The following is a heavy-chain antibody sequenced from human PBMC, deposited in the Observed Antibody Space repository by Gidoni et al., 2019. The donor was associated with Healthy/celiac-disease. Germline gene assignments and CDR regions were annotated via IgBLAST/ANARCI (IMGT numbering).Heavy chain of an antibody. CDR2: INHSGST. CDR3: AGGWQRNGMDV. Sequence: QVQLQQWGAGLLKPSETLSPTCAVYGGSFSGYYWICIRQPPGKGLEWIGEINHSGSTDYKPSLKGRVTTSVDTSKNQFSLKLSSVTAADTAVDYCAGGWQRNGMDVWGQGTTVTVSS. CDR1: GGSFSGYY. J-gene: IGHJ6*02. V-gene: IGHV4-34*01. D-gene: IGHD6-25*01.